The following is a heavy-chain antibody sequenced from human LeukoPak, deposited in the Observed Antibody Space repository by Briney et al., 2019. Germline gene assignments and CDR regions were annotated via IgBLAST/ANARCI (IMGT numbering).Heavy chain of an antibody. D-gene: IGHD4-17*01. V-gene: IGHV4-31*03. Sequence: SETLSLTCTVSGGSFTSGGYYWSWIRQPPGKGLEWMGYIYYTGSTHYNPSLKSRISMSVDTSKRQFSLNLMSVTGADTAIYYCARDKVTVTGNWFDSWGQGTLVTVSS. CDR1: GGSFTSGGYY. CDR2: IYYTGST. J-gene: IGHJ5*01. CDR3: ARDKVTVTGNWFDS.